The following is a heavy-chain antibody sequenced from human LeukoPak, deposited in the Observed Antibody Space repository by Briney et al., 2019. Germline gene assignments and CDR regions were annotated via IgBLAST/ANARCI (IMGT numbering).Heavy chain of an antibody. CDR2: ISSSSTYI. D-gene: IGHD3-22*01. CDR3: ARGNLYYDSSGFDY. J-gene: IGHJ4*02. CDR1: GFIFSSYS. Sequence: GGSLRLSCAASGFIFSSYSMNWVRQAPGKGLEWVSSISSSSTYIYYADSVKGRFTISRDNAKKSLYVQMNSLRAEDTAVYYCARGNLYYDSSGFDYWGQGTLVTVSS. V-gene: IGHV3-21*01.